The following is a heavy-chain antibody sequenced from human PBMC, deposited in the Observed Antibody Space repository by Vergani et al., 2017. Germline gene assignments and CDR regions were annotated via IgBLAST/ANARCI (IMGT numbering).Heavy chain of an antibody. D-gene: IGHD2-15*01. CDR1: GYTFTSYY. V-gene: IGHV1-46*01. CDR2: INPSGGST. J-gene: IGHJ4*02. CDR3: ARVLPAADFDY. Sequence: QVQLVQSGAEVKKPGASVKVSCKASGYTFTSYYLHWVRQAPGQGLEWMGIINPSGGSTNYAQKFQGRVTMTRDTSTSTVYMELSSLRSDDTAVFYCARVLPAADFDYWGQGTLVTVSS.